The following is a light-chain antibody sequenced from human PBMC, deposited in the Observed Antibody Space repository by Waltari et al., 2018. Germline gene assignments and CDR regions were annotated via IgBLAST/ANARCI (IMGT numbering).Light chain of an antibody. J-gene: IGLJ3*02. V-gene: IGLV2-14*03. CDR1: SSNIRGYIY. Sequence: QSALTQPASVSGSPGQSITISCIGTSSNIRGYIYVSCDQHHPGKAPKVRIYDVTKRPPLVSNRVYGSQSGSTHSLTISGLQAEDDADYCRSSYTSSNTWVLGRGTELTVL. CDR3: SSYTSSNTWV. CDR2: DVT.